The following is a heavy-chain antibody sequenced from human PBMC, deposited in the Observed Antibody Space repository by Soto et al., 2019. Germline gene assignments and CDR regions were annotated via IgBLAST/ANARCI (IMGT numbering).Heavy chain of an antibody. D-gene: IGHD3-10*01. CDR3: ARVGRMVRGSYYYYYGMDV. CDR1: GFTFSSYG. Sequence: GGSLRLSCAASGFTFSSYGMHWVRQAPGKGLEWVAVIRYDGSNKYYADSVKGRFTISRDNSKNTLYLQMNSLRAEDTAVYYCARVGRMVRGSYYYYYGMDVWGQGTTGTVSS. J-gene: IGHJ6*02. CDR2: IRYDGSNK. V-gene: IGHV3-33*01.